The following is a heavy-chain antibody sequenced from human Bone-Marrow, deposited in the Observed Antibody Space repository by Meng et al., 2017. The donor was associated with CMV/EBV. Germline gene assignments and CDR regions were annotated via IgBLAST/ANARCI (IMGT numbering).Heavy chain of an antibody. Sequence: SETLSLTCTVSGGSISSYYWSWIRQPPGKGLEWIGYIYYSGSTNYNPSLKSRVTISLDTSNNQFSLKLSSVTAADTAVYYCARDREEYYDFWSGFFGWFDPWGQGTLVTVSS. CDR3: ARDREEYYDFWSGFFGWFDP. CDR2: IYYSGST. D-gene: IGHD3-3*01. J-gene: IGHJ5*02. V-gene: IGHV4-59*12. CDR1: GGSISSYY.